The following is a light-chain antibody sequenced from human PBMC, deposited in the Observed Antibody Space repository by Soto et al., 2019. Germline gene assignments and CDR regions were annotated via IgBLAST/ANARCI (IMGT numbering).Light chain of an antibody. CDR1: QSISSW. V-gene: IGKV1-5*01. CDR2: DAS. CDR3: QQYDTSLAI. Sequence: DIPMTQSPSTLSASVGDRVTITCRASQSISSWLAWYQQKPGKAPKLLIYDASTLEGGVPSRFSGSGSGTEFTLTICSRQPDEVAIDYCQQYDTSLAIFGEGTKLEIK. J-gene: IGKJ2*01.